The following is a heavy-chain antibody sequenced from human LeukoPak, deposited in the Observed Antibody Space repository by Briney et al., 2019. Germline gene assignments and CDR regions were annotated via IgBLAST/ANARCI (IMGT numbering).Heavy chain of an antibody. V-gene: IGHV1-24*01. CDR2: FDPEDGET. D-gene: IGHD3-22*01. CDR1: GYTLTELS. Sequence: ASVKVSCKVSGYTLTELSMHWVRQAPGKGLEWMGGFDPEDGETIYAQKFQGRVTMTEDTSTDTAYMELSSLRSEDTAVYYCATKYYYDSSGYYSFGYWGQGTLVTVSS. J-gene: IGHJ4*02. CDR3: ATKYYYDSSGYYSFGY.